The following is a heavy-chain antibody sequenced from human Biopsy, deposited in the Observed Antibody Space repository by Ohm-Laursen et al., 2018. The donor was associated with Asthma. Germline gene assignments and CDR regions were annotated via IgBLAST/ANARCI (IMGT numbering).Heavy chain of an antibody. Sequence: ASVKVSCKASGDSFSNYAISWVRQAAGQGLEWMGGLIPVLGTPDHAQMFEGRVTITADESTSTAYMELSSLSSEDTAVYYCARGYSGSDRIVYYYSGLEVWGQGTTVTVSS. J-gene: IGHJ6*02. V-gene: IGHV1-69*13. CDR3: ARGYSGSDRIVYYYSGLEV. D-gene: IGHD5-12*01. CDR1: GDSFSNYA. CDR2: LIPVLGTP.